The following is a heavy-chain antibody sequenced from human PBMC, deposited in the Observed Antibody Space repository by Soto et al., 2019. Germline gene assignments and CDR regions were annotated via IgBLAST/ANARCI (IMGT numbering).Heavy chain of an antibody. CDR3: ARAPIDY. CDR1: GFNFNIYG. Sequence: PGGSLRLSCVASGFNFNIYGMNWVRQVPGKGLEWLSFISSTSSSINYADSMKGRFTVSRDNAKNSLYLQMNNLRAEDTAVYYCARAPIDYWGRGTLVAVSS. CDR2: ISSTSSSI. J-gene: IGHJ4*02. V-gene: IGHV3-21*06.